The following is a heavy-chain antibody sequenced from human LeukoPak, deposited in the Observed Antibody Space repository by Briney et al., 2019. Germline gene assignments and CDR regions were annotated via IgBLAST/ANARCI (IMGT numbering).Heavy chain of an antibody. Sequence: ASVTVSCKASGYTFTSYGISWVRQAPGQGLEWMGWISAYNGNTNYAQKLQGRVTMTTDTSTSTAYMELRSLRSDDTAVYYCARDPADIVVVPAAILGDVWAKGPRSPSP. J-gene: IGHJ6*02. V-gene: IGHV1-18*01. CDR3: ARDPADIVVVPAAILGDV. CDR2: ISAYNGNT. CDR1: GYTFTSYG. D-gene: IGHD2-2*01.